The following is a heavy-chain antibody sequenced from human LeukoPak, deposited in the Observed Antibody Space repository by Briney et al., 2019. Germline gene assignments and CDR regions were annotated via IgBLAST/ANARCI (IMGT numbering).Heavy chain of an antibody. CDR3: ARVLGRFGDRTFDY. D-gene: IGHD3-10*01. J-gene: IGHJ4*02. CDR1: GYTFTDYY. Sequence: ASVKVSCKASGYTFTDYYAHWVRQAPGQGLEWMGWINPNSGGTNYAQKFQGRVTMTRDTSISTAYMELSRLRSDDTAVYYCARVLGRFGDRTFDYWGQGTLVTVSS. CDR2: INPNSGGT. V-gene: IGHV1-2*02.